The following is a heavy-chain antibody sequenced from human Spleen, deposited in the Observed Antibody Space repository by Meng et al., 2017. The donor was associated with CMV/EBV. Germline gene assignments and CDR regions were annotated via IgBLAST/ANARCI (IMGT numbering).Heavy chain of an antibody. V-gene: IGHV1-2*02. CDR3: ARSYCSSTSCLLYYYYGMDV. D-gene: IGHD2-2*01. CDR2: INPNSGGT. Sequence: ASVKVSCKASGYTFTGYYMHWVRQAPGQGLEWMGWINPNSGGTNYAQKFQGRVTMTRDTSISTAYMELSRLRSDDTAVYYCARSYCSSTSCLLYYYYGMDVWGLGTTVTVSS. CDR1: GYTFTGYY. J-gene: IGHJ6*02.